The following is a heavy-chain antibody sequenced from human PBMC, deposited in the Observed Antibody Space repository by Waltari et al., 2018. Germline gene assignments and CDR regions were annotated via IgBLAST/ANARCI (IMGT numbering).Heavy chain of an antibody. V-gene: IGHV4-39*07. CDR3: ASHLWYRDLSRVAFDF. CDR1: GVSVSSTAYY. Sequence: LQLQESGPALVRPSETLSLSCTVSGVSVSSTAYYWRWVRPSPGKGRELFETISYSGSTSYNPSLKSRVTMSIDTSRNQLSLELTSVTAADTAIYYCASHLWYRDLSRVAFDFWGQGTLVAVSS. CDR2: ISYSGST. J-gene: IGHJ4*02. D-gene: IGHD3-10*01.